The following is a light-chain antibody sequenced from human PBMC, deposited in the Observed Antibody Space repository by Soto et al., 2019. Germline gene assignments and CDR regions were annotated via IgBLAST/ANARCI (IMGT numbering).Light chain of an antibody. CDR2: DAS. CDR1: QSISSW. CDR3: LQHNSYPLT. J-gene: IGKJ5*01. Sequence: DIKMYQSPSTLSSSVGDRVTITCRASQSISSWLAWYQQKPGKAPKLLIYDASSLESGVPSRFSGSGSGTEFTLTISSLQPEDFATYYCLQHNSYPLTFGQGTRLEIK. V-gene: IGKV1-5*01.